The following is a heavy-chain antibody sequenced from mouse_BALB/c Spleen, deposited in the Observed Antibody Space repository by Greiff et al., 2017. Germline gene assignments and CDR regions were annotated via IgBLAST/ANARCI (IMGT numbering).Heavy chain of an antibody. Sequence: EVKLMESGGDLVKPGGSLKLSCAASGFTFSSYGMSWVRQTPDKRLEWVATISSGGSYTYYPDSVKGRFTISRDNAKNTLYLQMSSLKSEDTAMYYYERHNYGSSLYYAMDYWGQGTSVTVSS. V-gene: IGHV5-6*01. CDR3: ERHNYGSSLYYAMDY. J-gene: IGHJ4*01. CDR1: GFTFSSYG. CDR2: ISSGGSYT. D-gene: IGHD1-1*01.